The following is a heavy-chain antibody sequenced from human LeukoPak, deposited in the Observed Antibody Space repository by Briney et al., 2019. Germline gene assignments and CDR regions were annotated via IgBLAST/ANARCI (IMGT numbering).Heavy chain of an antibody. J-gene: IGHJ2*01. V-gene: IGHV3-9*01. D-gene: IGHD3-10*01. Sequence: GGSLRLSCAASGFTFSSYWMSWVRQAPGKGLEWVSGISWNSGSIGYADSVKGRFTISRDNAKNSLYLQMNSLRAEDTALYYCAKDPYYYGSGRPIWYFDLWGRGTLVTVSS. CDR2: ISWNSGSI. CDR1: GFTFSSYW. CDR3: AKDPYYYGSGRPIWYFDL.